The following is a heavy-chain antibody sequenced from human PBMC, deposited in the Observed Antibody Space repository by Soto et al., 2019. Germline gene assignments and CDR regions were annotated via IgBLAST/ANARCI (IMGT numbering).Heavy chain of an antibody. CDR2: IYYSGST. CDR3: ARERGYSGYEVSYFDY. Sequence: KPSETLSLTCTVSGGSISSGGYYWSWIRQHPGKGLEWIGYIYYSGSTYYNPSLKSRVTISVDTSKNQFSLKLSSVTAADTAVYYCARERGYSGYEVSYFDYWGQGTLVTVSS. V-gene: IGHV4-31*03. CDR1: GGSISSGGYY. J-gene: IGHJ4*02. D-gene: IGHD5-12*01.